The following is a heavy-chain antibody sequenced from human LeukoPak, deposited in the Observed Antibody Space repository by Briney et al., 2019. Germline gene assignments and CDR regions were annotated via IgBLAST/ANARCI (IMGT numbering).Heavy chain of an antibody. CDR1: GYTFTGYY. D-gene: IGHD3-10*01. Sequence: ASVKVSCKASGYTFTGYYMHWVRQAPGQGLEWMGWINPNSGGTNYAQKFQGRVTMTRDTSISTAYMELSRLRSDDTAVYYCARALYGSGSYQVYWGQGTLVTVSS. CDR2: INPNSGGT. V-gene: IGHV1-2*02. J-gene: IGHJ4*02. CDR3: ARALYGSGSYQVY.